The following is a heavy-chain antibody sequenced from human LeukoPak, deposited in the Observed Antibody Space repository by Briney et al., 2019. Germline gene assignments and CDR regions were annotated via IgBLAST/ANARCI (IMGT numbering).Heavy chain of an antibody. J-gene: IGHJ5*01. CDR1: GGTFSSYA. CDR2: IIPILGIA. CDR3: ARDQAGVVTAIRFDS. Sequence: SVKVSCKASGGTFSSYAISWVRQAPGQGLEWMGRIIPILGIANYAQKFQGRVTITADKSTSTAYMELSSLRSEDTAVYYCARDQAGVVTAIRFDSWGQGTLVTVSS. V-gene: IGHV1-69*04. D-gene: IGHD2-21*02.